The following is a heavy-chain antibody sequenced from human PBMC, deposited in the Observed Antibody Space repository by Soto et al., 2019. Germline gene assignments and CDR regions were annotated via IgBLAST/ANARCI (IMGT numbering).Heavy chain of an antibody. D-gene: IGHD2-15*01. J-gene: IGHJ5*02. CDR1: GGSISSCY. CDR2: IYYSGST. CDR3: ARQFLGYCSGGSCPRYGFDP. Sequence: SETLSLTCTVSGGSISSCYWSWIRQPPGKGLEWIGYIYYSGSTNYNPSLKSRVTISVDTSKNQFSLKLSSVTAADTAVYYCARQFLGYCSGGSCPRYGFDPWGQGTLVTVSS. V-gene: IGHV4-59*08.